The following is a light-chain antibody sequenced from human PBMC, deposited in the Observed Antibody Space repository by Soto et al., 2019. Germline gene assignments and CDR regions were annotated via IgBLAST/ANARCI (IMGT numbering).Light chain of an antibody. CDR3: QVWDSSSDHLV. CDR2: YDS. Sequence: SYELTQPPSVSVAPGKTARITCGGNNIGSKSVHGYQQKPGQAPVLVIYYDSDRPSGIPERFSGSNSGNTATLTISRVEAGDEADYYCQVWDSSSDHLVFGGGTKLTVL. J-gene: IGLJ2*01. CDR1: NIGSKS. V-gene: IGLV3-21*04.